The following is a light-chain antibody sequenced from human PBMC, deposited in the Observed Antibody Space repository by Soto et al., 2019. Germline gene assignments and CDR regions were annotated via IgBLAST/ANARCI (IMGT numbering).Light chain of an antibody. CDR2: DAS. V-gene: IGKV3D-20*01. Sequence: EIELTQSPSTLSLSTWERATVSCGASQSVSSNYLAWYQQKPGLAPRLLIYDASSRATGIPDRFSGSGSGTDFTLTISRLEPEDFAVYYCQQYGSSRGAFGQGTKVDIK. J-gene: IGKJ1*01. CDR1: QSVSSNY. CDR3: QQYGSSRGA.